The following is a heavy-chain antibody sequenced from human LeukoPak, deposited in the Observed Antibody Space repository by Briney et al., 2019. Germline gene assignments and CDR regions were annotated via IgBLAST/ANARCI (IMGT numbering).Heavy chain of an antibody. Sequence: SETLSLTCAVYGGSFNDYYWSWIRQPPGKGLEWIGEINHSGSTNYNPSLKSRVTISVDTSKNQFSLKLSSVTAEDTAVYFCARVYPIPTVTTYFDYWGQGTLVTVSS. V-gene: IGHV4-34*01. CDR1: GGSFNDYY. D-gene: IGHD4-17*01. CDR2: INHSGST. J-gene: IGHJ4*02. CDR3: ARVYPIPTVTTYFDY.